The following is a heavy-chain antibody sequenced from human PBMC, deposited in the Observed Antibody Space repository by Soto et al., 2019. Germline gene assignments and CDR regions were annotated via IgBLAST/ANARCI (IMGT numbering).Heavy chain of an antibody. CDR3: ARGAATKIVVVMYDALEI. V-gene: IGHV1-24*01. D-gene: IGHD3-22*01. J-gene: IGHJ3*02. Sequence: ASVKVSCKVSGYTLTELSMHWVRQAPGKRLEWMGGFDPEDGETIYAQKFQGRLTISADESTRTAYMELSSLRSEDTAVYYCARGAATKIVVVMYDALEIWDQGTMVTVSS. CDR2: FDPEDGET. CDR1: GYTLTELS.